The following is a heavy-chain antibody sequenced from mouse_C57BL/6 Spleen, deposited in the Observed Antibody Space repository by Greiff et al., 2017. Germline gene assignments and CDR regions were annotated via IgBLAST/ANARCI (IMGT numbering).Heavy chain of an antibody. V-gene: IGHV1-64*01. J-gene: IGHJ1*03. Sequence: QVQLQQPGAELVKPGASVKLSCKASGYTFTSYWMHWVKQRPGQGLEWIGMIHPNSGSTNYNEKFKSKATLTVDKSSSTAYMQLSSLTSEDSAVYYCARSGPYYGSSYWYFDVWGTGTTVTVSS. CDR3: ARSGPYYGSSYWYFDV. CDR2: IHPNSGST. D-gene: IGHD1-1*01. CDR1: GYTFTSYW.